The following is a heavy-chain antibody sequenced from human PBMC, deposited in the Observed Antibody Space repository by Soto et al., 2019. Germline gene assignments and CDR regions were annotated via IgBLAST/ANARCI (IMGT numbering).Heavy chain of an antibody. CDR3: AKVSRKGSAIDFDY. V-gene: IGHV1-8*01. CDR2: VNPNNGDT. J-gene: IGHJ4*02. CDR1: GYTFSNYD. Sequence: QVQLVQSGAELKKPGASVKVSCKASGYTFSNYDMNWVRQATGQGPEWIGWVNPNNGDTGYAQKFQGRVTLTTDISTTTAYMGLTSLRSEEKAIYYCAKVSRKGSAIDFDYWGQGTLITVSS. D-gene: IGHD3-10*01.